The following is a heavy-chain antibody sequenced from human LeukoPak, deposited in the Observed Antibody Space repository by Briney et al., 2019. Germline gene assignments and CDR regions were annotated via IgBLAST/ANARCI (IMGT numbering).Heavy chain of an antibody. CDR3: ARALYSSAWSTRGFDP. J-gene: IGHJ5*02. D-gene: IGHD6-19*01. V-gene: IGHV4-39*07. CDR1: GGSISSSSYY. CDR2: IYYSGST. Sequence: SETLSLTCTVSGGSISSSSYYWGWIRQPPGKGLEWIGSIYYSGSTYYNPSLKSRVTISVDTSKDQFSLKLSSVTAANTAVYYCARALYSSAWSTRGFDPWGQGTLVTVSS.